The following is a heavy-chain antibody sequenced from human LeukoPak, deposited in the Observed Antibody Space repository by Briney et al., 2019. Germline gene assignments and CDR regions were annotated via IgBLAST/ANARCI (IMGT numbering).Heavy chain of an antibody. D-gene: IGHD1-26*01. J-gene: IGHJ1*01. Sequence: GGSLRLSCAASGFTFTSYWMSWVRQAPGKGLEWVAMIREDGGDIYYVGSVKGRFTISRDNTKNSLYLQMNSLRAEDTAMYYCVRDRGSGSSQTHEFFEHWGQGTLVTVSS. CDR2: IREDGGDI. CDR1: GFTFTSYW. CDR3: VRDRGSGSSQTHEFFEH. V-gene: IGHV3-7*01.